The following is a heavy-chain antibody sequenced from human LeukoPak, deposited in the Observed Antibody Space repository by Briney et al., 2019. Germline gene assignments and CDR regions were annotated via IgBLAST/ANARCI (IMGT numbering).Heavy chain of an antibody. CDR2: INHSGST. D-gene: IGHD2-2*01. Sequence: SETLSLTCAVYGGSFSGYYRSWIRQPPGKGLEWIGEINHSGSTNCNPSLKSRVTISVDTSKNQFSLKLSSVTAADTAVYYCARGQLPPTNWFDPWGQGTLVTVSS. CDR1: GGSFSGYY. J-gene: IGHJ5*02. CDR3: ARGQLPPTNWFDP. V-gene: IGHV4-34*01.